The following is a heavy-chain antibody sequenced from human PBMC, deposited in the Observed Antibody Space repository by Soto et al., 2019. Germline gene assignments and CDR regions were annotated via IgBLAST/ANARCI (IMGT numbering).Heavy chain of an antibody. CDR3: ASNVITMIVCGMDV. CDR1: GFTFSSYS. J-gene: IGHJ6*02. Sequence: EVQLVESGGGLVQPGGSLRLSCAASGFTFSSYSMNWVRQAPGKGLEWVSYISSSSSTIYYADSVKGRFTISRDNAKKSLYLQMNSLRAEDTAVYYCASNVITMIVCGMDVWGQGTTVTVSS. CDR2: ISSSSSTI. D-gene: IGHD3-22*01. V-gene: IGHV3-48*01.